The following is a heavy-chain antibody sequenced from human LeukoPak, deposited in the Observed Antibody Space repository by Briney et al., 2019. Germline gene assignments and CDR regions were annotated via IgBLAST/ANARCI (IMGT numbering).Heavy chain of an antibody. D-gene: IGHD3-22*01. V-gene: IGHV4-59*08. CDR1: GGSIRNYY. Sequence: PSETLSFTCSVSGGSIRNYYWTWIRQPPGKGLEWIGHVSNSGNTKYNPSLKSRVTISIDTSKKHFSLNLSSVSAADTAVYYCASRAFYDSSGLDFWGQGILVTVSS. J-gene: IGHJ4*02. CDR3: ASRAFYDSSGLDF. CDR2: VSNSGNT.